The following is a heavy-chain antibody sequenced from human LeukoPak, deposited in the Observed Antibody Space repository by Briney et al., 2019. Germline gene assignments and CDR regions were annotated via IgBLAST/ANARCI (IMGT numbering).Heavy chain of an antibody. J-gene: IGHJ5*02. CDR2: ISGSGGST. D-gene: IGHD1-1*01. CDR3: ARNPKRPFALRPRNPYPVDP. Sequence: PGGSLRLSCAASGFTFSSYSMNWVRQAPGKGLEWVSGISGSGGSTYYADSVKGRFTISRDNSRNTLYLQMNSPRAEDTAVYYCARNPKRPFALRPRNPYPVDPWGQETLVTVSS. V-gene: IGHV3-23*01. CDR1: GFTFSSYS.